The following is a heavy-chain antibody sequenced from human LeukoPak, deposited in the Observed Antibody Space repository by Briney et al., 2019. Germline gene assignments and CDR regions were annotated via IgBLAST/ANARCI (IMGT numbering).Heavy chain of an antibody. CDR1: GGTFSSYA. Sequence: SVKVSCKASGGTFSSYAISWVRQAPGQGLEWMGGIIPIFGTANYAQKFQGRVTITADESTSTAYTELSSLRSEDTAVYYCARVPRESEPRDDYWGQGTLVTVSS. CDR2: IIPIFGTA. D-gene: IGHD1-14*01. J-gene: IGHJ4*02. V-gene: IGHV1-69*13. CDR3: ARVPRESEPRDDY.